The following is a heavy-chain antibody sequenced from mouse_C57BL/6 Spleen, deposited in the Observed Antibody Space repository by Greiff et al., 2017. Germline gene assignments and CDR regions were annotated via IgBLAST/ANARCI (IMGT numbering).Heavy chain of an antibody. CDR3: AGGADYYGSLYYAMDY. Sequence: EVQVVESGGGLVKPGGSLKLSCAASGFTFSSYAMSWVRQTPEKRLEWVATISDGGSYTYYPDNVKGRFTISRDNAKNNLYLQMSHLKSEDTAMYYCAGGADYYGSLYYAMDYWGQGTSVTVSS. CDR1: GFTFSSYA. D-gene: IGHD1-1*01. J-gene: IGHJ4*01. V-gene: IGHV5-4*01. CDR2: ISDGGSYT.